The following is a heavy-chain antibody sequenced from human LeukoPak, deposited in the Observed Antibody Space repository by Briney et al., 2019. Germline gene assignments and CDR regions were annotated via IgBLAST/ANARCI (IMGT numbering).Heavy chain of an antibody. CDR3: ARVVVTAIAQNAFDI. Sequence: GGSLRLSCAASRFTFSSYWMSWVRQAPGKGLEWVANIKQDGSEKYYVDSVKGRFTISRDNAKNSLYLQMNSLRAEDTAVYYCARVVVTAIAQNAFDIWGQGTMVTVSS. CDR1: RFTFSSYW. D-gene: IGHD2-21*02. CDR2: IKQDGSEK. V-gene: IGHV3-7*01. J-gene: IGHJ3*02.